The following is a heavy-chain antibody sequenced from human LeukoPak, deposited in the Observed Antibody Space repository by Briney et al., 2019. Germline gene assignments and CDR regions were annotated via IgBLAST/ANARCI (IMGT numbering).Heavy chain of an antibody. CDR1: GFTFSSYG. CDR2: ISYDGRNK. J-gene: IGHJ4*02. V-gene: IGHV3-30*18. Sequence: GGSLRLSCAASGFTFSSYGMHWVRLAPGKGLEWVAVISYDGRNKYYADSVQGRFTISRDNSKKTLYLQMNSLRAEDTAVYYCAKEQSLSSGYYYVSWDYWGQGTLVTVSS. CDR3: AKEQSLSSGYYYVSWDY. D-gene: IGHD3-22*01.